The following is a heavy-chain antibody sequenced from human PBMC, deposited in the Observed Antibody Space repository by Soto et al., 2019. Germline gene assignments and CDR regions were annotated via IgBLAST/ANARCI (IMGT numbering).Heavy chain of an antibody. CDR3: AREEAQWELQGGFDY. D-gene: IGHD1-26*01. CDR2: IIPIFGTA. Sequence: QVQLVQSGAEVKKPGSSVKVSCKASGGTFSSYAISWVRQAPGQGLEWMGGIIPIFGTANYAQKFQSRVTITADESTRTAYMELSSLRSEDTAVYYCAREEAQWELQGGFDYWGQGTLVTVSS. CDR1: GGTFSSYA. V-gene: IGHV1-69*01. J-gene: IGHJ4*02.